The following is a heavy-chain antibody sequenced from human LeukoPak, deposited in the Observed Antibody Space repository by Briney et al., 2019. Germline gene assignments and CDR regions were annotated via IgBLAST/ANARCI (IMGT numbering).Heavy chain of an antibody. CDR1: GGSVSSDNW. J-gene: IGHJ5*02. CDR3: ARGSRITMIS. Sequence: SGTLSLTCAVSGGSVSSDNWWSWVRQPPGKGLEWIGEIYQSGTTNYNPSLKSRVTVSMDKSKNQFSLQLTSVTAADTAVYYCARGSRITMISWGQGTLVTVSS. D-gene: IGHD3-22*01. V-gene: IGHV4-4*02. CDR2: IYQSGTT.